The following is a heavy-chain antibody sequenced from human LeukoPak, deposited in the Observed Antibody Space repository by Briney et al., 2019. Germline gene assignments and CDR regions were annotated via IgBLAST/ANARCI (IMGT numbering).Heavy chain of an antibody. D-gene: IGHD3-10*01. V-gene: IGHV3-74*01. Sequence: GGSLRLSCAASGFTFSTAWMHWVRQAPGKGLVWVSRIYSDGSDKTYADSVRGRFTISRDNAKNTVYLQMNSLRAEDSAVYYCAGDSGHAFYFWGQGTMVTVSS. J-gene: IGHJ3*01. CDR1: GFTFSTAW. CDR2: IYSDGSDK. CDR3: AGDSGHAFYF.